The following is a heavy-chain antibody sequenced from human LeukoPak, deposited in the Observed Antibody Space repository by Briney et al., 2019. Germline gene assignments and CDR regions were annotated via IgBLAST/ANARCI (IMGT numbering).Heavy chain of an antibody. D-gene: IGHD2-8*01. V-gene: IGHV3-23*01. CDR1: GFTFSRYA. J-gene: IGHJ3*02. CDR3: STPFPNGGLGYSFDI. CDR2: ISGNGGST. Sequence: QPGEPLRLSCAASGFTFSRYAMRGLPHARGKALEEVSNISGNGGSTYYEVSVKGRFTIYRDNSKNTLYLQMNSLRAEDTAVYYCSTPFPNGGLGYSFDIWGQGTMVTVSS.